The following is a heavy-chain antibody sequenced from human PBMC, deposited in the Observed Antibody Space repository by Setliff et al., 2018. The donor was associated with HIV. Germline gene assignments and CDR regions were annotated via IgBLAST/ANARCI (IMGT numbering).Heavy chain of an antibody. CDR2: ISGYNGWT. J-gene: IGHJ4*02. D-gene: IGHD3-10*01. Sequence: ASVKVSCKASGYTFTSYGVSWVRQAPGQGLEWMGLISGYNGWTKYPQKFQGRVTMTTDTSTSTVYMELTSLTSDDTAVYYCARDSDQAGIDYWGQGALVTSPQ. CDR3: ARDSDQAGIDY. V-gene: IGHV1-18*01. CDR1: GYTFTSYG.